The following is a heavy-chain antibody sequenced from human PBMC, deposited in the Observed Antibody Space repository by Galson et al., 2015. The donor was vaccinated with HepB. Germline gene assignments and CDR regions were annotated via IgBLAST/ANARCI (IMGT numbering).Heavy chain of an antibody. Sequence: SVKASCKASGGSFSSYDISWVRQAPGQGLEWMGRFIPILDKANYAQKFQGTVTITADKSTSTAYMELSSLRSEDTAVYYCARAGRSGSYPDAFDIWGQGTLVTVSS. CDR2: FIPILDKA. CDR1: GGSFSSYD. CDR3: ARAGRSGSYPDAFDI. V-gene: IGHV1-69*04. J-gene: IGHJ3*02. D-gene: IGHD1-26*01.